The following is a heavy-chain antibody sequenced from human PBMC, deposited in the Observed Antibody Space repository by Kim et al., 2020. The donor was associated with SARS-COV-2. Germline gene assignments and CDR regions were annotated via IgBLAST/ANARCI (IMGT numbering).Heavy chain of an antibody. Sequence: GGSLRLSCAASGFTVSSNYMSWVRQAPGKGLEWVSVIYSGGSTYYADSVKGRFTISRDNSKNTLYLQMNSLRAEDTAVYYCARDLPDSSGYQRPYYYYGMDVWGQGTTVTVSS. CDR2: IYSGGST. V-gene: IGHV3-53*01. CDR1: GFTVSSNY. J-gene: IGHJ6*02. D-gene: IGHD3-22*01. CDR3: ARDLPDSSGYQRPYYYYGMDV.